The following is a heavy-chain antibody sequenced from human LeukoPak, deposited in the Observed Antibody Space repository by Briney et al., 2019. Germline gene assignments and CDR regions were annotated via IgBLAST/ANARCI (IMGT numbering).Heavy chain of an antibody. Sequence: PSETLSLSCTVSGGSISSYYWSWIRQPPGKGLEWIGYIYYSGSTNYNPSLKSRVTISVDTSKNQFSLKLSSVTAADTAVYYCARFSCGWWGYFDYWGQGTLVTVSS. CDR2: IYYSGST. D-gene: IGHD6-19*01. J-gene: IGHJ4*02. CDR3: ARFSCGWWGYFDY. V-gene: IGHV4-59*01. CDR1: GGSISSYY.